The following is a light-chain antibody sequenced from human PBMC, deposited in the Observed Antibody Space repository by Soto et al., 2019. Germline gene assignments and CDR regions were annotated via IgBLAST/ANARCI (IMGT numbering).Light chain of an antibody. Sequence: DIVLTQSPGTLSLSPGERATLSCRSSQSVSSNYLAWYQQKPDQAPRLVIYDVSGRATGIPDRFSGSGSGRSITLTISRLEPEDSAVYYCQQYGSSPTFGQGTKVEIK. CDR2: DVS. J-gene: IGKJ1*01. CDR1: QSVSSNY. V-gene: IGKV3-20*01. CDR3: QQYGSSPT.